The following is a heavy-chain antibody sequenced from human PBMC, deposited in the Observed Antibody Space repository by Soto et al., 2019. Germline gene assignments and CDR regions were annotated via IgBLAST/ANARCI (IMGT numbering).Heavy chain of an antibody. V-gene: IGHV1-18*01. D-gene: IGHD2-8*02. CDR3: VREGRVLVPGAEGSYMDV. CDR2: IRTHISNA. J-gene: IGHJ6*03. Sequence: QIHLEQSGAVLQKPGASVRVSCKASGYNFFSYEIGWVRQAPGQGLEWLGVIRTHISNAKYSQKFQGRVTLSADRSTTTVYMEMRRLTSNDTAVYYCVREGRVLVPGAEGSYMDVWGKGTTVTVSS. CDR1: GYNFFSYE.